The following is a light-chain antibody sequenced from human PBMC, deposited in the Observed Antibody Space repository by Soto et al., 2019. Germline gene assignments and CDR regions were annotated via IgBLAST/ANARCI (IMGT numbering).Light chain of an antibody. Sequence: DIQMTQSPSSLSAHVGDSVSITCQASQSISSYLNWYQQKPGTAPKVLIYAASSLQSGVPSRFSGSGSGTDVTLTISSLQSEEVATDYCQQYYSYPWTFGQGAKVDIK. V-gene: IGKV1-39*01. CDR1: QSISSY. CDR2: AAS. J-gene: IGKJ1*01. CDR3: QQYYSYPWT.